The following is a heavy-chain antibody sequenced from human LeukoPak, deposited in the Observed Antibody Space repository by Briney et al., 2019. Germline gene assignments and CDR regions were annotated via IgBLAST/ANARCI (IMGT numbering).Heavy chain of an antibody. CDR2: ISSSGSTI. CDR1: GFTFSSYE. Sequence: PGGSLRLSCAASGFTFSSYEMNWVRQAPGKGLEWVSYISSSGSTIYYADSVKGRFTISRDNAKNSLYLQMNSLRAEDTALYYCAKDMVPHYYDFWSPGDYWGQGTLVTVSS. CDR3: AKDMVPHYYDFWSPGDY. J-gene: IGHJ4*02. V-gene: IGHV3-48*03. D-gene: IGHD3-3*01.